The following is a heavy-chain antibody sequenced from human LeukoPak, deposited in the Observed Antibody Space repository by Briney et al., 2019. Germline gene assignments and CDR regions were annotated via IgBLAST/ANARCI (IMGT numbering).Heavy chain of an antibody. CDR1: GYSFTSYW. CDR3: ARQTFCSGGSCYWWFDP. J-gene: IGHJ5*02. V-gene: IGHV5-51*01. CDR2: IYPGDSDT. D-gene: IGHD2-15*01. Sequence: GESLKISCKGSGYSFTSYWTAWVRQMPGKGLEWMGVIYPGDSDTRYSPSFQGQVTISADKSISTAYLQWSGLKASDTAMYYCARQTFCSGGSCYWWFDPWGQGTLVTVSS.